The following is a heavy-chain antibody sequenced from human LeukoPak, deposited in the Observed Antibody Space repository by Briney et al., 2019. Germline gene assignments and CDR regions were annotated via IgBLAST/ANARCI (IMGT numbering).Heavy chain of an antibody. CDR1: GGSISSYY. D-gene: IGHD3-3*01. V-gene: IGHV4-59*08. J-gene: IGHJ4*02. Sequence: SETLSLTCTVSGGSISSYYWSWIRQPPGKGLEWIGSIYHSGSTYYNPSLKSRVTISVDTSKNQFSLKLSSVTAADTAVHYCARGRYYFDYWGQGTLVTVSS. CDR3: ARGRYYFDY. CDR2: IYHSGST.